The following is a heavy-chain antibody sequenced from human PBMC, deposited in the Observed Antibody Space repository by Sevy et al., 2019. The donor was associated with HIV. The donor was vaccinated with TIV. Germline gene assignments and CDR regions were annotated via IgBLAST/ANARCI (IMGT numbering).Heavy chain of an antibody. CDR1: GYSISSGYY. J-gene: IGHJ3*02. V-gene: IGHV4-38-2*01. CDR2: IFESGST. D-gene: IGHD1-26*01. Sequence: SETLSLTCAVSGYSISSGYYWGWIRQPPGKGLEWIGSIFESGSTYYNPSIKSRVTISVDTSKNQYSLNLSSGTAADTAVYYWTRHVWELLADDAFDIWGQGTMVTVSS. CDR3: TRHVWELLADDAFDI.